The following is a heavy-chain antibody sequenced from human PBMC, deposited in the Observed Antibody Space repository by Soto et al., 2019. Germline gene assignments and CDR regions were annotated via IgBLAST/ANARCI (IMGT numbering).Heavy chain of an antibody. Sequence: GGSLRLSCAASGFTFSSYAMSWVRQAPGKGLEWVSAISGSGGSTYYADSVKGRFTISRDNSKNTLYLQMNSLRAEDTAVYYCAKYMVRERITIFGVAPHRVYYYYYGMDVWGQGTTVTVSS. CDR2: ISGSGGST. D-gene: IGHD3-3*01. J-gene: IGHJ6*02. CDR3: AKYMVRERITIFGVAPHRVYYYYYGMDV. CDR1: GFTFSSYA. V-gene: IGHV3-23*01.